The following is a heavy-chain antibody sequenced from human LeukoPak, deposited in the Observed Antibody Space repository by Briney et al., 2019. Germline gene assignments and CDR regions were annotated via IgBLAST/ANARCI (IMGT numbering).Heavy chain of an antibody. V-gene: IGHV1-69*04. CDR1: GGTFSSYA. Sequence: ASVKVSCKASGGTFSSYAISWVRQAPGQGLEWMGRIIPILGIANYAQKFQGRVTITADKSTSTAYMELSSLRAEDTAVYYCAKDGLWSSGWYGYWGQGTLVTVSS. J-gene: IGHJ4*02. D-gene: IGHD6-19*01. CDR3: AKDGLWSSGWYGY. CDR2: IIPILGIA.